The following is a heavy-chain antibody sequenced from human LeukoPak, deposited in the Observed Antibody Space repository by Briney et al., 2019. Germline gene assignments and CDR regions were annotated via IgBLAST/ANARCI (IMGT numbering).Heavy chain of an antibody. J-gene: IGHJ4*02. CDR2: IYYSGST. D-gene: IGHD2-2*02. V-gene: IGHV4-39*01. CDR3: ARLRPVEPAAINY. Sequence: SETLSLTCTVSGGSISSSSYYWGWIRQPPGKGLEWIGSIYYSGSTYYNPSLKSRVTISVDTSKNQFSLKLSSVTAADTAVYYCARLRPVEPAAINYWGQRTLVTVSS. CDR1: GGSISSSSYY.